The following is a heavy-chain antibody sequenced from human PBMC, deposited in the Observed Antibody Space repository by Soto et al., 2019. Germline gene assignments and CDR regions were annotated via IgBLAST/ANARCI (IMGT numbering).Heavy chain of an antibody. V-gene: IGHV1-69*01. D-gene: IGHD6-6*01. CDR3: ARENSIASLSYYYGMEV. CDR1: GGTFTGNP. J-gene: IGHJ6*02. Sequence: QVQLVQSGAEVKKPGSSVKVSCEASGGTFTGNPISWVRQAPGRGLEWMGGIIPMFGTTNYAQKFQGRVTITADESTTTAYMELNSLRSEDTAVYYCARENSIASLSYYYGMEVWGQGTTVTVSS. CDR2: IIPMFGTT.